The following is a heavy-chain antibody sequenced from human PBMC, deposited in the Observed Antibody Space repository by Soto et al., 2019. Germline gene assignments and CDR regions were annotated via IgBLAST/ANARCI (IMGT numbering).Heavy chain of an antibody. Sequence: SETLSLTCAVSGGSISSGGYSWSWIRQPPGKGLEWIGYIYHSGSTYYNPSLKSRVTISVDRSKNQFSLKLSSVTAADTAVYYCARASPQLWPENYFDYWGQGTLVTVSS. CDR3: ARASPQLWPENYFDY. CDR1: GGSISSGGYS. J-gene: IGHJ4*02. V-gene: IGHV4-30-2*01. CDR2: IYHSGST. D-gene: IGHD5-18*01.